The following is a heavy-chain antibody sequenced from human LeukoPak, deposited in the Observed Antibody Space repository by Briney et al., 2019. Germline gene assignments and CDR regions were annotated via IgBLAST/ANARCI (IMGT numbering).Heavy chain of an antibody. V-gene: IGHV3-23*01. D-gene: IGHD3-10*01. Sequence: PGGSLRLSCAASGFSFSSYAMSWVRQAPGKGLEWVSGISGSGSRTWFADSVKGRFTVSRDNSKNTLYLQMNSLRAEDTAVYYCAKELSWDYWGQGTLVTVSS. CDR2: ISGSGSRT. CDR3: AKELSWDY. CDR1: GFSFSSYA. J-gene: IGHJ4*02.